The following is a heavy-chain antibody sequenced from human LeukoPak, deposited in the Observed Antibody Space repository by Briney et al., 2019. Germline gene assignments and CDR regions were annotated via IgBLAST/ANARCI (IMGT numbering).Heavy chain of an antibody. Sequence: GESLKISCKGSGYSFTSYWISWVRQMPGKGLEWMGRIDPSDSYTNYSPSFQGHVTISADKSISTAYLQWSSLKASDTAMYYCANLHHDILTAPTASDYWGQGTLVTVSS. V-gene: IGHV5-10-1*01. CDR2: IDPSDSYT. CDR3: ANLHHDILTAPTASDY. J-gene: IGHJ4*02. D-gene: IGHD3-9*01. CDR1: GYSFTSYW.